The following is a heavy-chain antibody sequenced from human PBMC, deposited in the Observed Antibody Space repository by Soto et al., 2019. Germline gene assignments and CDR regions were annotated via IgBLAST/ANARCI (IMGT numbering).Heavy chain of an antibody. V-gene: IGHV1-24*01. CDR3: ATSGASLQYNYYYGMDV. D-gene: IGHD4-4*01. CDR2: FDPEDGET. J-gene: IGHJ6*02. CDR1: GYPLTELS. Sequence: ASVKVSCKVSGYPLTELSMHWLRQAPGKGPEWMGGFDPEDGETIYAQKFQAGVTMTEDTSTETAYMELSSLRSEDTDVYYCATSGASLQYNYYYGMDVWGQGTTVTVSS.